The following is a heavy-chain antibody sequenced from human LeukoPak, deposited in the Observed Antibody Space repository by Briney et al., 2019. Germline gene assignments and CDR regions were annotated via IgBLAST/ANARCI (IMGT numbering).Heavy chain of an antibody. Sequence: GGSLRLSCAASGFTFTSNAMSWVRQAPGKGLKWFSAVRGSGHSTYYADSVKGRFTISRDNSKNTVYLQMNSLRAEDTAVYFCARFYDSSGYYYFDYWGQGTLVTVSS. V-gene: IGHV3-23*01. CDR1: GFTFTSNA. CDR3: ARFYDSSGYYYFDY. D-gene: IGHD3-22*01. J-gene: IGHJ4*02. CDR2: VRGSGHST.